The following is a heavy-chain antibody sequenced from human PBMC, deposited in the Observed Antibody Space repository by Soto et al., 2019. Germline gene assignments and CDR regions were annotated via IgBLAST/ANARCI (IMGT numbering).Heavy chain of an antibody. CDR3: ARGRQQLVENWFDP. J-gene: IGHJ5*02. V-gene: IGHV1-2*02. Sequence: ASVKVSCKASGYTFTGYYMHWVRQAPGQGLEWMGWINPNSGGTNYAQKFQGRVTMTRDTSISTAYMELSGLRSDDTAVYYCARGRQQLVENWFDPWGQGTLVTVSS. CDR2: INPNSGGT. D-gene: IGHD6-6*01. CDR1: GYTFTGYY.